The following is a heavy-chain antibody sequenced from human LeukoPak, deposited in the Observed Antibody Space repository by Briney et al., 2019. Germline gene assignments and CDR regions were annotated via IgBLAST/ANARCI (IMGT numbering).Heavy chain of an antibody. CDR1: GFTFSSYW. CDR2: INSDGSSK. CDR3: ARDTSASYSIDY. D-gene: IGHD1-26*01. J-gene: IGHJ4*02. V-gene: IGHV3-74*01. Sequence: GGSLRLSCAASGFTFSSYWMHWVRQAPGKGLVWVSRINSDGSSKSYADSVQGRFTISRDSAKKTLYLHMHSLSVKDTAVYYCARDTSASYSIDYWGQGTLVTVSS.